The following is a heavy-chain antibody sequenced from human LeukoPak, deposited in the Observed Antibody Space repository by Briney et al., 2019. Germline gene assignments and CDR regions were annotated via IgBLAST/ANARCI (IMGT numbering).Heavy chain of an antibody. CDR1: GFTFSSYA. V-gene: IGHV3-30-3*01. J-gene: IGHJ4*02. CDR3: ASGPRGLDY. Sequence: GGSLRLSCAASGFTFSSYAMHWVRQAPGKGLVWVAVISYDGSNKYYADSVKGRFTISRDNSKNTLYLQMNSLRAEDTAVYYCASGPRGLDYWGQGTLVTVSS. CDR2: ISYDGSNK.